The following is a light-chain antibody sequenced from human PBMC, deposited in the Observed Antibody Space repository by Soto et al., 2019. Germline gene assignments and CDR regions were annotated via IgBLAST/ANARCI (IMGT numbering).Light chain of an antibody. Sequence: EIVMTQSPVTLSVSPGERATLSCRASQSVSSSIAWYQQKVGQAPRLLIYAASTRATGIPARFSGSESGTEFILTISSLQSEDVAVYYCQQYRNWPVTFGGGTKV. CDR3: QQYRNWPVT. CDR2: AAS. CDR1: QSVSSS. V-gene: IGKV3D-15*01. J-gene: IGKJ4*01.